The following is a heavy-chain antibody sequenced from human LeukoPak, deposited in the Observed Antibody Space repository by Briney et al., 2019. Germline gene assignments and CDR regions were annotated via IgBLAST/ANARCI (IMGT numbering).Heavy chain of an antibody. CDR1: GFTCSSYE. CDR2: ISSSGGTI. V-gene: IGHV3-48*03. D-gene: IGHD3-16*01. J-gene: IGHJ5*02. Sequence: GGSLRLDCAAAGFTCSSYEMNWVRQAPGKVLECVSYISSSGGTISYADSVKGRFPISRDNAKNALYLQMNSLRAEDTANYYCARGGNWFDPWGQGTLVTVSS. CDR3: ARGGNWFDP.